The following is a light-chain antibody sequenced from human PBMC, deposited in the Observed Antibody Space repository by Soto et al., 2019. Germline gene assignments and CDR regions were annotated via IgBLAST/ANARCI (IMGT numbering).Light chain of an antibody. CDR3: QKYDSLPIT. Sequence: DIQMTQSPSSLSTSVGDSITITCQASQDIDKYLYWYQQKPGKAPKLLIYDASTLDTGVPSRFSGSRSGTRFTLTISSLQPEDIATYYCQKYDSLPITCGQGKRREIK. CDR2: DAS. J-gene: IGKJ5*01. V-gene: IGKV1-33*01. CDR1: QDIDKY.